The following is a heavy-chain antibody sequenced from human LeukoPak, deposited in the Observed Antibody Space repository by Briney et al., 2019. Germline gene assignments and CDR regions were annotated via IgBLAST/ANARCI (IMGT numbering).Heavy chain of an antibody. J-gene: IGHJ4*02. CDR3: ARESGSYFRAADY. D-gene: IGHD1-26*01. Sequence: ASVKVSCEASGYTFTGYYMHWVRQAPGQGLEWMGWINPNSGGTNYARKFQGRVTMTRDTSISTAYMELSRLRSDDTAVYYCARESGSYFRAADYWGQGTLVTVSS. CDR2: INPNSGGT. V-gene: IGHV1-2*02. CDR1: GYTFTGYY.